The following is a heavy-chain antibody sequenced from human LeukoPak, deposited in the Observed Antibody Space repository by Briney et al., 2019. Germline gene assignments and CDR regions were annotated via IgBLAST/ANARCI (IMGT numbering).Heavy chain of an antibody. D-gene: IGHD3-22*01. J-gene: IGHJ4*02. CDR1: GGSISSYY. Sequence: SETLSLTCTASGGSISSYYWSWIRQPPGKGLEWIGYIYYSGSTYYNPSLKSRVTISVDTSKNQFSLKLSSVTAADTAVYYCASTMIVTGVDYWGQGTLVTVSS. CDR3: ASTMIVTGVDY. V-gene: IGHV4-30-4*01. CDR2: IYYSGST.